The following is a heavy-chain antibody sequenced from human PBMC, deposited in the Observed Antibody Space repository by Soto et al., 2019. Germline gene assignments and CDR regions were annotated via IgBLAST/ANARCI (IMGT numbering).Heavy chain of an antibody. Sequence: SETLSLTCTVSGGSVSSGSYYWSWIRQPPGKGLEWIGYIYYSGSTNYNPSLKSRVTISVDTSKNQFSLKLSSVTAADTAVYYCARETTWIQLWQDALDIWGQGTRVTVS. V-gene: IGHV4-61*01. CDR3: ARETTWIQLWQDALDI. J-gene: IGHJ3*02. CDR1: GGSVSSGSYY. D-gene: IGHD5-18*01. CDR2: IYYSGST.